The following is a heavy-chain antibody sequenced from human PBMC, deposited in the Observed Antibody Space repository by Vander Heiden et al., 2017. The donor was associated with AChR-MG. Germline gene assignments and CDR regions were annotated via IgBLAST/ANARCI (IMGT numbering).Heavy chain of an antibody. J-gene: IGHJ4*02. CDR2: INHSGST. CDR1: GGSFSGYS. V-gene: IGHV4-34*01. Sequence: QVPLQQWGAGLLKPSETLSLHCAVPGGSFSGYSWSWNRQPPGKGLEWIGQINHSGSTNYNPSHMSRVTISVDTSKNQFSLKLSSVTAADTAVYYCARGFIAAAGTRPPYRYWGQGTLVTVSS. D-gene: IGHD6-13*01. CDR3: ARGFIAAAGTRPPYRY.